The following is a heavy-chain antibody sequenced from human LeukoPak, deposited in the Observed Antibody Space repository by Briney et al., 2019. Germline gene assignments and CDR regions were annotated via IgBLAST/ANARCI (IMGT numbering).Heavy chain of an antibody. CDR1: GFTFSASW. J-gene: IGHJ4*02. V-gene: IGHV3-7*01. Sequence: GGSLRLSCAASGFTFSASWMTWVRQAPGKGLEWVTIINEGGGLTFYVDSVKGRFSISRDNSKNSLSLQMSTLRVEDTAMYYCARVGRNGWDFDHWGQGTLVTVSS. CDR3: ARVGRNGWDFDH. D-gene: IGHD6-19*01. CDR2: INEGGGLT.